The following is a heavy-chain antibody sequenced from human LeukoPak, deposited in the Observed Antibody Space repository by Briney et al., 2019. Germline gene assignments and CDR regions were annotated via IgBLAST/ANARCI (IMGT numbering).Heavy chain of an antibody. CDR2: IYYSGST. J-gene: IGHJ4*02. D-gene: IGHD2-2*01. CDR3: ASLSSTSLLYYFDY. V-gene: IGHV4-31*03. Sequence: PSETLSLTCTVSGGSISSGGYYWSWIRQHPGKGLEWIGYIYYSGSTYYNPSLKSRVTISVDTSKNQFSLKLSSVTAADTAVYYCASLSSTSLLYYFDYWGQGTLVTVSS. CDR1: GGSISSGGYY.